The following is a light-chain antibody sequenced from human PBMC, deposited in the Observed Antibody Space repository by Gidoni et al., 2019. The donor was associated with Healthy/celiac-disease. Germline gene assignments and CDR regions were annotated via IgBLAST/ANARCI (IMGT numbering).Light chain of an antibody. J-gene: IGKJ1*01. Sequence: ELVLTQSPGTLSLSPGERATLSCRASQSVSSSYLAWYQQKPGRAPRLLIYRASSRATGIPDKFSGSGSGTDFTLTISILEPEDFAVYYCLRYGSSFWTFGQGTKVEIK. CDR1: QSVSSSY. CDR3: LRYGSSFWT. V-gene: IGKV3-20*01. CDR2: RAS.